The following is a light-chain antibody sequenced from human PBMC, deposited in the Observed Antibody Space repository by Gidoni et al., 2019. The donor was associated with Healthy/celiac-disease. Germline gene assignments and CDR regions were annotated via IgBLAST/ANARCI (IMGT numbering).Light chain of an antibody. CDR1: QGISNY. J-gene: IGKJ4*01. CDR3: QKYNSALT. Sequence: SSLSASVGDRVTITCRASQGISNYLAWYQQKPGKVPKLLIYAASTLQSGVPSRFSGSGSGTDFTLTISSLQPEDVATYYCQKYNSALTFGGGTKVEIK. CDR2: AAS. V-gene: IGKV1-27*01.